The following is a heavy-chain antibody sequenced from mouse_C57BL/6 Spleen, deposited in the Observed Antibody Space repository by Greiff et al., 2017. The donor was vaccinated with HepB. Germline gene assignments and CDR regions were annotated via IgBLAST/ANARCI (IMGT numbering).Heavy chain of an antibody. V-gene: IGHV8-8*01. CDR2: IWWDDDK. CDR1: GFSLSTFGMG. Sequence: ESGPGILQPSQTLSLTCSFSGFSLSTFGMGVGWIRQPSGKGLEWLAHIWWDDDKYYNPALKSRLTIPKDTSKNQVFLKIANVDTADTATYYCARIGRDYYGSSGYFDVWGTGTTVTVSS. D-gene: IGHD1-1*01. J-gene: IGHJ1*03. CDR3: ARIGRDYYGSSGYFDV.